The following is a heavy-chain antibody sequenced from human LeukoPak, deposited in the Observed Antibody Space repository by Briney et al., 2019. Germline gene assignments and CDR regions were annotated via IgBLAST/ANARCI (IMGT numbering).Heavy chain of an antibody. Sequence: GGSLRLSCAASRFTFSSYAMSWVRQAPGKGLEWVSAISGGGDSTYYADSMKGRFTISRDNSRNTLYLQMNTLRADDTAVYYCAKDKGNYYDSSGYFDYWGQGTLVTVSS. J-gene: IGHJ4*02. CDR3: AKDKGNYYDSSGYFDY. V-gene: IGHV3-23*01. D-gene: IGHD3-22*01. CDR1: RFTFSSYA. CDR2: ISGGGDST.